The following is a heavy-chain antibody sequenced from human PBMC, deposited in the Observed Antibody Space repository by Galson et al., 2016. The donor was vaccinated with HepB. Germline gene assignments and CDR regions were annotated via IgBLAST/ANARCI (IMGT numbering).Heavy chain of an antibody. D-gene: IGHD4-17*01. CDR1: GFMFSSYG. CDR3: AKSDYGDHYFYGMDV. CDR2: VSYDGTKK. Sequence: SLRLSCAASGFMFSSYGMHWVRQAPGKGLEWVAVVSYDGTKKYYADSVKGRFTISRDSSNNTLYLHMTSLRPEDTAVFFCAKSDYGDHYFYGMDVWGKGTTGTVSS. V-gene: IGHV3-30*18. J-gene: IGHJ6*04.